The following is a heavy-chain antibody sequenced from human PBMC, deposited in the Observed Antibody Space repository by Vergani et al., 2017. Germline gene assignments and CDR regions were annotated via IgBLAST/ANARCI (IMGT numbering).Heavy chain of an antibody. CDR3: ARHGMTIFGVVIRREHWYFDL. J-gene: IGHJ2*01. CDR1: GGSISSSSYY. D-gene: IGHD3-3*01. CDR2: IYYSGST. Sequence: QLQLQESGPGLVKPSETLSLTCTVSGGSISSSSYYWGWIRQPPGKGLEWIGSIYYSGSTYYNPSLKSRVTISVDTSKNQFSLKLSSVTAADTAVYDCARHGMTIFGVVIRREHWYFDLWGRGTLVTVSS. V-gene: IGHV4-39*01.